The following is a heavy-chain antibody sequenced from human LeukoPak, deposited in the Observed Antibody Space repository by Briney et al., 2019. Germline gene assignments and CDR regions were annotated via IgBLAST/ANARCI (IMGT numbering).Heavy chain of an antibody. Sequence: ASVKVSCKASGYTFTGYYMHWVRQAPGQGLEWMGRINPNSGGTNYAQKFQGRVTITADESTSTAYMELSSLRSEDTAVYYCARVPLGTATASGYYGMDVWGQGTTVTVSS. V-gene: IGHV1-2*06. CDR1: GYTFTGYY. D-gene: IGHD5-18*01. J-gene: IGHJ6*02. CDR2: INPNSGGT. CDR3: ARVPLGTATASGYYGMDV.